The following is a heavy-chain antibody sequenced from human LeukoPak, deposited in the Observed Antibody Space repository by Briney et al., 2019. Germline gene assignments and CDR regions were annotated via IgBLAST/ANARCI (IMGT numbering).Heavy chain of an antibody. D-gene: IGHD4-17*01. CDR1: GFTFSSYA. Sequence: PGGSLRLSCAASGFTFSSYAMHWVRQAPGKGLEWVAVISYDGSNKYYADSVKGRFTISRENSKNTLYLQMNSLRAEDTAVYYCARSDYGVAFDIWGQGTMVTVSS. CDR3: ARSDYGVAFDI. CDR2: ISYDGSNK. V-gene: IGHV3-30*14. J-gene: IGHJ3*02.